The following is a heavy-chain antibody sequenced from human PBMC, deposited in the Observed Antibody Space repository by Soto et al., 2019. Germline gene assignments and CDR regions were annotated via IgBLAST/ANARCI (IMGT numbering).Heavy chain of an antibody. J-gene: IGHJ5*02. CDR1: VFSFGDYA. D-gene: IGHD3-3*01. Sequence: GSLRLSGTTSVFSFGDYAMTWVRQAPGKGLEWVGFIRKPGYGGTTEYATSVKGRFIISRDDSMSSAYLQLNSLKVDDSAVYYCVRGSFGYYGPWGQGTLVTVSS. V-gene: IGHV3-49*04. CDR3: VRGSFGYYGP. CDR2: IRKPGYGGTT.